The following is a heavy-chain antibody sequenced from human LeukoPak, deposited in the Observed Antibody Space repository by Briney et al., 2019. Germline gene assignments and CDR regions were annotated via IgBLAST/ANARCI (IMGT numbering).Heavy chain of an antibody. CDR1: GITFSSYY. V-gene: IGHV3-7*01. D-gene: IGHD3-10*01. CDR3: ARVGTMVRGVNFNWFDP. CDR2: IKQDGSEK. J-gene: IGHJ5*02. Sequence: GGSLRLSCAASGITFSSYYMSWVRQAPGKGLEWVANIKQDGSEKYYVDSVKGRFTISRDNAKNSLYLQMNSLRAEDTAVYYCARVGTMVRGVNFNWFDPWGQGTLVTVSS.